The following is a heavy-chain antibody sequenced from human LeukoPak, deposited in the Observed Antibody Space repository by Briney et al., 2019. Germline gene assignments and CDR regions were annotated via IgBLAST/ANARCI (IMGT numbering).Heavy chain of an antibody. D-gene: IGHD2-15*01. V-gene: IGHV3-21*01. CDR2: ISSSSSYI. CDR1: GFTFSSYS. CDR3: ARAPIYCSGGSCYNPFDY. J-gene: IGHJ4*02. Sequence: GGSLRLSCAASGFTFSSYSMNWVRQARGKGLEWVSSISSSSSYIYYADSVKGRFTISRDNAKNSLYLQMNSLRAEDTAVYYCARAPIYCSGGSCYNPFDYWGQGTLVTVSS.